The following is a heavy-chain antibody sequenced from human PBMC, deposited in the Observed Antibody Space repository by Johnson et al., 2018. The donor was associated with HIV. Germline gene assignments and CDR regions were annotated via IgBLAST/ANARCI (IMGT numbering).Heavy chain of an antibody. D-gene: IGHD4-23*01. Sequence: QVQLVESGGGVVQPWRSLRLSCAASGFTFSSYAIHWVRQAPGKGLEWVGVISYDGRHKYYADSVKGRFTIYRDNSKNTLYLHMNSLRAEDTAVYYCASGQDGGNSVGAPDVFDIWGQGTMVTVSS. V-gene: IGHV3-30*04. CDR1: GFTFSSYA. CDR3: ASGQDGGNSVGAPDVFDI. CDR2: ISYDGRHK. J-gene: IGHJ3*02.